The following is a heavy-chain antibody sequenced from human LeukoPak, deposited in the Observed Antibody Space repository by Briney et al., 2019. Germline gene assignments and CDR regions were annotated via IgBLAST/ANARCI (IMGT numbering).Heavy chain of an antibody. J-gene: IGHJ4*02. CDR3: ASLLRYFDWTIEPVDY. D-gene: IGHD3-9*01. CDR1: GGSFSGYY. CDR2: INHSGST. V-gene: IGHV4-34*01. Sequence: SETLSLTCAVYGGSFSGYYWSWIRQPPGKGLEWIGEINHSGSTNYNPSLKSRVTISVDTSKNQFSLKLSSVTAADTAVYYCASLLRYFDWTIEPVDYWGQGTLVTVSS.